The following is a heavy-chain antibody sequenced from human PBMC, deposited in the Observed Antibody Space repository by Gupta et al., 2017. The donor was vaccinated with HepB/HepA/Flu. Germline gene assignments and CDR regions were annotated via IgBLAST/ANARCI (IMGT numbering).Heavy chain of an antibody. CDR1: GFTFSGFW. Sequence: EVQLVASGGGWVQPGGALTLSCAAAGFTFSGFWMTWVRQAPGQGLEWVANIRQGGHEKYYVNAVKGRFTISRDNGKYSLYLQMNSLRAEDTAVYYCARYTGTYFDYWGQGTLVTVSS. D-gene: IGHD1-26*01. V-gene: IGHV3-7*01. J-gene: IGHJ4*02. CDR2: IRQGGHEK. CDR3: ARYTGTYFDY.